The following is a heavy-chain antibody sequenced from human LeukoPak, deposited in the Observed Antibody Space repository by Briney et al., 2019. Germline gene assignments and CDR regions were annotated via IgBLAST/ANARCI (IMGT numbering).Heavy chain of an antibody. CDR2: ITSSSSYI. CDR3: AKDLLLMMTFGGVVDY. D-gene: IGHD3-16*01. V-gene: IGHV3-21*01. Sequence: SGESLRLSCAASGFTFSTYNMNWVRQAPGKGLEWVSSITSSSSYIYYADSVKGRFIISRDNSKNTLYVQMNSLRAEDTAVYYCAKDLLLMMTFGGVVDYWGQGTLVTVSS. J-gene: IGHJ4*02. CDR1: GFTFSTYN.